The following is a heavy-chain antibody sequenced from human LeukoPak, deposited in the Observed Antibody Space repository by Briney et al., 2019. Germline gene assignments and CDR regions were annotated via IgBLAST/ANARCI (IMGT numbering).Heavy chain of an antibody. J-gene: IGHJ4*02. CDR3: AKSLIVVVTATHGGFDY. CDR1: GFTFDDYA. D-gene: IGHD2-21*02. CDR2: ISWNSGSI. V-gene: IGHV3-9*01. Sequence: GGSLRLSCAASGFTFDDYAMHWVRQAPGKGLEWVSGISWNSGSIGYADSVKGRFTISRDNAKNSLYLQMNSLRAEDTALYYCAKSLIVVVTATHGGFDYWGQGTLVTVSS.